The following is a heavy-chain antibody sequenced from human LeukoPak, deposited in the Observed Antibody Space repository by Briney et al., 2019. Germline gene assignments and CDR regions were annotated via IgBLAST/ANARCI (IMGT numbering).Heavy chain of an antibody. Sequence: PGGSLRLSCAASGFTFSDYYMSWIRQAPGKGLEWVSYISSSGSTIYYADSVKGRFTISRDNAKNSLYLQMNSLRAEGTAVYYCARADPYQLLSPFDYWGQGTLVTVSS. CDR2: ISSSGSTI. CDR1: GFTFSDYY. V-gene: IGHV3-11*01. CDR3: ARADPYQLLSPFDY. J-gene: IGHJ4*02. D-gene: IGHD2-2*01.